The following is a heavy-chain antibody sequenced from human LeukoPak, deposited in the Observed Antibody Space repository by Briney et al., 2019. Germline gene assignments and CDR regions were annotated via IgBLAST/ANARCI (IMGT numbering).Heavy chain of an antibody. J-gene: IGHJ3*02. CDR3: ARGRYCSADICSGGDAFDI. CDR1: DGSISSGGYY. CDR2: IYYSGST. D-gene: IGHD2-15*01. Sequence: SETLSLTCTVSDGSISSGGYYWSWIRQHPGKGLEWIGYIYYSGSTYYNPSLKSRVTISVDTSKNQFSLKLSPVTAADTAVYYCARGRYCSADICSGGDAFDIWGQGTMVSVSS. V-gene: IGHV4-31*03.